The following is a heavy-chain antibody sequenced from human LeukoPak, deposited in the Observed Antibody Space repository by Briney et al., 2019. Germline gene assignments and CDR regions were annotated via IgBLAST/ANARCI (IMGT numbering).Heavy chain of an antibody. V-gene: IGHV3-72*01. CDR3: AREWDSGSYYLGYFDY. D-gene: IGHD1-26*01. CDR1: VFTFSDHY. J-gene: IGHJ4*02. Sequence: GGSLRLSCAASVFTFSDHYMDWVRQAPGKGLEWVGRIRNKANSYTTEYAASVKGRFTISRDDSKNSLCLQMNSLKCEDTAVYYCAREWDSGSYYLGYFDYWGQGTLVTVSS. CDR2: IRNKANSYTT.